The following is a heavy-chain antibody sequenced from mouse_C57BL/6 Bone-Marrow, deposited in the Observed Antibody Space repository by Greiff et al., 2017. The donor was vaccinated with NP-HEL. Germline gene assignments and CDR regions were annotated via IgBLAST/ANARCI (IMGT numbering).Heavy chain of an antibody. CDR3: AREEDGNYEVYFDY. Sequence: QVQLKQSGAELVRPGTSVKVSCKASGYAFTNYLIEWVKQRPGQGLEWIGVINPGSGGTNYNEKFKGKATLTADKSSSTAYMQLSSLTSEDSAVYFCAREEDGNYEVYFDYWGQGTTLTVSS. CDR2: INPGSGGT. CDR1: GYAFTNYL. D-gene: IGHD2-1*01. V-gene: IGHV1-54*01. J-gene: IGHJ2*01.